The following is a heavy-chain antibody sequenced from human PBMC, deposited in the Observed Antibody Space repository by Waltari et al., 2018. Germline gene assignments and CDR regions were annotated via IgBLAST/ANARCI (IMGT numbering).Heavy chain of an antibody. J-gene: IGHJ4*02. CDR2: IYYSGST. CDR1: GGSISSYY. Sequence: QVQLQESGPGLVKPSETLSLTCTVSGGSISSYYWSWIRQPPGKGLEWIGYIYYSGSTNYNPSLKSRVTISVDTSKNQFSLKLSSVTAADTAVYYCAGIYGSGSYSDYWGQGTLVTVSS. V-gene: IGHV4-59*01. CDR3: AGIYGSGSYSDY. D-gene: IGHD3-10*01.